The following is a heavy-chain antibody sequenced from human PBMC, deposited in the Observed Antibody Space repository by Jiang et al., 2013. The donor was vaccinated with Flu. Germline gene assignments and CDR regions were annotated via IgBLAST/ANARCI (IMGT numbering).Heavy chain of an antibody. V-gene: IGHV4-38-2*02. Sequence: GSGLVKPSETLSLTCTVSGYSISSGYYWGWIQQPPGKGLEWIGSIYHSGSTYYNPSLKSRVTISVDTSKNQFSLKLSSVTAADTAVYYCARGEAAASAFDIWGQGTMVTVSS. CDR1: GYSISSGYY. J-gene: IGHJ3*02. CDR2: IYHSGST. D-gene: IGHD6-13*01. CDR3: ARGEAAASAFDI.